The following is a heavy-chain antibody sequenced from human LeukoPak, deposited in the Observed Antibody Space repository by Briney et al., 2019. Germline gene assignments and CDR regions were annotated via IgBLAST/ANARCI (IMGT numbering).Heavy chain of an antibody. Sequence: PGGSLRLSCAASGFTFSIHGMSWVRQAPGKGLEWVSTISGSGDYTYYADSVKGRFTISRDNSKNTLYLQMNSLRAEDTAIYYCAKVTYGSGTYGAFDSWGQGTLVTVSS. D-gene: IGHD3-10*01. CDR1: GFTFSIHG. CDR2: ISGSGDYT. J-gene: IGHJ4*02. CDR3: AKVTYGSGTYGAFDS. V-gene: IGHV3-23*01.